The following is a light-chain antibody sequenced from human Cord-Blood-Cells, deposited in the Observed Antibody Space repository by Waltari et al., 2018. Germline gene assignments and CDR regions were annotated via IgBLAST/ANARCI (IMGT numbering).Light chain of an antibody. CDR2: DVS. Sequence: QSALTQPRSVSGSPGQSVTISCTGTSSDVGGYNYVAWYQQHPGKAPKLMMYDVSKRPSGVPDRFSGSKSGNTASLTISGLQAEDVAAYYCCSYAGSYTVFGGVTKLTVL. CDR1: SSDVGGYNY. J-gene: IGLJ2*01. CDR3: CSYAGSYTV. V-gene: IGLV2-11*01.